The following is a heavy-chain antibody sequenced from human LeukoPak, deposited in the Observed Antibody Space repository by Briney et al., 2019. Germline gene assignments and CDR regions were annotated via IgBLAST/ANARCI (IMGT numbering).Heavy chain of an antibody. CDR1: GGSFSGYC. D-gene: IGHD5-24*01. CDR2: INHSGST. Sequence: SETLSLTCAVYGGSFSGYCWSWIRQPPGKGLEWIGEINHSGSTNYNPSLKSRVTISVDTSKNQFSLKLSSVTAADTAVYYCANGYYFDYWGQGTLVTVSS. J-gene: IGHJ4*02. V-gene: IGHV4-34*01. CDR3: ANGYYFDY.